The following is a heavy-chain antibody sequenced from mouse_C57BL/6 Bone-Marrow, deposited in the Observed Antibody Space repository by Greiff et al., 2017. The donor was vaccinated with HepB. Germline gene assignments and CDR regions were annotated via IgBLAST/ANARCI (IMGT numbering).Heavy chain of an antibody. CDR1: GYTFTSYG. V-gene: IGHV1-81*01. CDR3: ERGDYEAMDY. J-gene: IGHJ4*01. CDR2: IYPRSGNT. Sequence: VQLQQSGAELARPGASVKLSCKASGYTFTSYGISWVKQRTGQGLEWIGEIYPRSGNTYYNEKFKGKATLTADKSSSTSYMQLRSLTSEDSAVYFCERGDYEAMDYWGQGTTVTVSS.